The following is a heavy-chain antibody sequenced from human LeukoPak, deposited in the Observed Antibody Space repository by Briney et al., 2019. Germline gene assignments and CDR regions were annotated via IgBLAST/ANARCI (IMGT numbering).Heavy chain of an antibody. D-gene: IGHD3-3*01. CDR1: GGSFSGYY. J-gene: IGHJ4*02. CDR2: INHSGST. V-gene: IGHV4-34*01. Sequence: SETLSLTCAVYGGSFSGYYWSWIRQPPGKGLEWIGEINHSGSTNYNPSLKSRVTISVDTSKNQFSLKLSSVTAADTAVYYCASNPDDFWSGYYTDYWGQGTLVTVSS. CDR3: ASNPDDFWSGYYTDY.